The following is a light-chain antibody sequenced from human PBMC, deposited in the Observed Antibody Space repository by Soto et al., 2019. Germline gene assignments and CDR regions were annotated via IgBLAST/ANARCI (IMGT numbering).Light chain of an antibody. J-gene: IGLJ3*02. CDR2: DVT. CDR1: SSDVGTHGY. V-gene: IGLV2-8*01. CDR3: MCYAGGNNWV. Sequence: QSVLTQPPSASGSPGQSVTISCTGISSDVGTHGYVSWYQQHAGKAPKLMIYDVTKRPSGVPDRFSGSKSANTASLTVSGLQAEDEADYYCMCYAGGNNWVFGGGTKLTVL.